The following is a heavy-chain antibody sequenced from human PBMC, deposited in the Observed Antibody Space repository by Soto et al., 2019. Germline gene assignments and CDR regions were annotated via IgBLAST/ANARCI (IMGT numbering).Heavy chain of an antibody. D-gene: IGHD6-13*01. CDR3: AKVDVSTAGSFDY. CDR2: INPSGDST. V-gene: IGHV3-23*01. Sequence: GGSLRLSCVASGFTFSRHGLSCVRQAPGKGLEWVSTINPSGDSTFYADSVKGRFTISRDNSKNTVYLQMNGLSVGDTAVYLCAKVDVSTAGSFDYWGQGALVTVSS. CDR1: GFTFSRHG. J-gene: IGHJ4*02.